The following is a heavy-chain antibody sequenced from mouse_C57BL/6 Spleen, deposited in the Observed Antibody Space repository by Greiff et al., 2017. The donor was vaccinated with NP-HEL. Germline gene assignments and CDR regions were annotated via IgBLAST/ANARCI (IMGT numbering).Heavy chain of an antibody. Sequence: QVQLKQPGTELVKPGASVKLSCKASGYTFTSYWMHWVKQRPGQGLEWIGNINPSNGGTNYNEKFKSKATLTVDKSSSTAYMQLSSLTSEDSAVYYCARGPQGDYYAMDYWGQGTSVTVSS. V-gene: IGHV1-53*01. D-gene: IGHD3-3*01. CDR3: ARGPQGDYYAMDY. CDR2: INPSNGGT. CDR1: GYTFTSYW. J-gene: IGHJ4*01.